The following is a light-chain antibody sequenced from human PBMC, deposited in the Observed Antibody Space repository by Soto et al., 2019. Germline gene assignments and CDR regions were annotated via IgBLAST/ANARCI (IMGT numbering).Light chain of an antibody. V-gene: IGKV3D-20*02. CDR2: GAS. CDR1: QSVSSSY. CDR3: QQRSNWPT. J-gene: IGKJ2*01. Sequence: EIVLTQSPGTLSLSPGERATLSCRASQSVSSSYLAWYQQTLGQAPRLLIHGASYRATGIPDRFIGSGSGTDFTLTISRLEPEDFAVYYCQQRSNWPTFGQGTKLEIK.